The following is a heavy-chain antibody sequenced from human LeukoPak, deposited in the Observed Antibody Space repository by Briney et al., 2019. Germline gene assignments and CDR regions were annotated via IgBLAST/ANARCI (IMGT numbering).Heavy chain of an antibody. Sequence: QTGGSLRLSCAASGFTFSSYEMNWVRQAPGKGLEWVSYISSSGSTIYYADSMKGRFTISRDNAKNSLYLQMNSLRAEDTAVYYCARESEDILTGAGAFDIWGQGTMVTVSS. D-gene: IGHD3-9*01. CDR2: ISSSGSTI. V-gene: IGHV3-48*03. CDR3: ARESEDILTGAGAFDI. CDR1: GFTFSSYE. J-gene: IGHJ3*02.